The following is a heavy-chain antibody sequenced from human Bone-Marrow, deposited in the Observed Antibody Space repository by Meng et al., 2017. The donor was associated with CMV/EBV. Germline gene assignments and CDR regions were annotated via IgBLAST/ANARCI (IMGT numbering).Heavy chain of an antibody. Sequence: GESLKISCAASGFTFSSYSMNWVRQAPGKGLEWVSSISSSSSYIYYADSVKGRFTISRDNAKNSLYLQMNSLRAEDTAVYYCARGQSREIQLWFPYYYYYYGMDVWGQGTTVTFSS. CDR3: ARGQSREIQLWFPYYYYYYGMDV. CDR2: ISSSSSYI. J-gene: IGHJ6*02. V-gene: IGHV3-21*01. CDR1: GFTFSSYS. D-gene: IGHD5-18*01.